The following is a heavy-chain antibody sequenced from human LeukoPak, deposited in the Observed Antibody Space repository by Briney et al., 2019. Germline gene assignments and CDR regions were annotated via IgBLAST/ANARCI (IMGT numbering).Heavy chain of an antibody. D-gene: IGHD1-14*01. CDR3: AISPEFDN. CDR2: INSDGSNT. V-gene: IGHV3-74*01. Sequence: GGSLRLSCEASGFTFSSYWMHWVRQAPGEGLVWVSRINSDGSNTNYADSVKGRFTISRDNAKNTLYLQMNSLRAEDTAVYYCAISPEFDNWGQGTLVTVSS. CDR1: GFTFSSYW. J-gene: IGHJ4*02.